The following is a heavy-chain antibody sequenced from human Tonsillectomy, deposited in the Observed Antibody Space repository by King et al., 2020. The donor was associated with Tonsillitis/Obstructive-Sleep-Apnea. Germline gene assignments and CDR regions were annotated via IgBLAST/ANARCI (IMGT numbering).Heavy chain of an antibody. J-gene: IGHJ4*02. D-gene: IGHD5-24*01. V-gene: IGHV3-53*01. Sequence: VQLVESGGGLIQPGGSLRLSCAASGLTVTSNYMTWVRQAPGKGLEWVSVIYAGGRTSYADSVTGRFTISRDYSKNTVDLQMKSLRDEDTAVYYCASGKTWLSSWGQGTLVTVSS. CDR3: ASGKTWLSS. CDR2: IYAGGRT. CDR1: GLTVTSNY.